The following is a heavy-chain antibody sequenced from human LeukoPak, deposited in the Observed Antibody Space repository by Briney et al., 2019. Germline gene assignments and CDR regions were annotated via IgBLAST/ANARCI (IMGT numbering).Heavy chain of an antibody. V-gene: IGHV4-39*01. J-gene: IGHJ6*03. Sequence: PSETLSLTCTVSGGSISSSSYYWGWIRQPPGKGLEWIAKIYYSGSTYYNPSLKSRATISVDTSKNQFSLKLTFVTAADTAVHYCARHVHGSGNYYMDVWGKGTTVTVSS. CDR3: ARHVHGSGNYYMDV. D-gene: IGHD3-10*01. CDR2: IYYSGST. CDR1: GGSISSSSYY.